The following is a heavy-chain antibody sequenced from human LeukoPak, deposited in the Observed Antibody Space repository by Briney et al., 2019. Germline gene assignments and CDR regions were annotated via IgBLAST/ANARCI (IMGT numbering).Heavy chain of an antibody. CDR2: ISAYNGDT. D-gene: IGHD3-9*01. CDR1: GHTFTSFG. Sequence: ASVKVSCKTSGHTFTSFGFSWVRQAPGQGLEWMGWISAYNGDTSYAQKLQGRVTMTTDTSTSTVYMELRSLRSDDTAVYYCARDCVGMSIIRDFGCWGQGTLVTVSS. V-gene: IGHV1-18*01. CDR3: ARDCVGMSIIRDFGC. J-gene: IGHJ4*02.